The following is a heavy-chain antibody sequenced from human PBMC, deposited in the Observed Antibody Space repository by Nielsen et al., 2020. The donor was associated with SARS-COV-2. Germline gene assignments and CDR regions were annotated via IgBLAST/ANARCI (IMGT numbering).Heavy chain of an antibody. CDR1: GGSFSGYY. CDR2: INHSGST. CDR3: ATDTTMPYV. Sequence: SETLSLTCAVYGGSFSGYYWSWIRQPPGKGLEWIGEINHSGSTNYNPSLKSRVTISVDTSKNQFSLKLSSVTAADTAVYYCATDTTMPYVWGQGTLVTVSS. J-gene: IGHJ4*02. V-gene: IGHV4-34*01. D-gene: IGHD5-18*01.